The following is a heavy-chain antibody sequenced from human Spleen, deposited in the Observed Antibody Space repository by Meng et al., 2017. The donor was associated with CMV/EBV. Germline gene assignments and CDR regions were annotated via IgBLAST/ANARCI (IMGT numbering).Heavy chain of an antibody. CDR1: GYTFTGYF. CDR2: INPSGGST. D-gene: IGHD1-26*01. J-gene: IGHJ3*02. V-gene: IGHV1-46*01. Sequence: ASVKVSCKASGYTFTGYFMHWVRQAPGQGLEWMGIINPSGGSTSYAQKFQGRVTMTRDTSTSTVYMELSSLRSEDTAVYYCARGRFNSGSYSGDAFDIWGQGTMVTVSS. CDR3: ARGRFNSGSYSGDAFDI.